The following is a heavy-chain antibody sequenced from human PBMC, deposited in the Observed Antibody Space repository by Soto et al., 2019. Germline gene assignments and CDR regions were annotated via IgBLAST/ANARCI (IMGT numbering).Heavy chain of an antibody. D-gene: IGHD3-3*01. Sequence: PGGSLRLSCVTSGFFFDNYAMHWVRQAPGKGPEWVSGLSGNSDIVAYADSVKGRFTISRDNSKNTLYLQMNSLRAEDTAVYYCAKDSSERDFWSGYYGAPNYYYYYGMDVWGQGTTVTVSS. J-gene: IGHJ6*02. CDR1: GFFFDNYA. V-gene: IGHV3-9*01. CDR2: LSGNSDIV. CDR3: AKDSSERDFWSGYYGAPNYYYYYGMDV.